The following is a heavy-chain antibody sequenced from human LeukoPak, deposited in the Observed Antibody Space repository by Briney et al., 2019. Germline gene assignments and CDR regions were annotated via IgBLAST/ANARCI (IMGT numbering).Heavy chain of an antibody. CDR3: ATPLVPAAMGDY. CDR1: GFTFDDYA. D-gene: IGHD2-2*01. J-gene: IGHJ4*02. V-gene: IGHV3-43*02. CDR2: ISGDGGST. Sequence: GGSLRLSCAASGFTFDDYAMHWVRQAPGKGLEWVSLISGDGGSTYYADSVKGRFTISRDNSKNSLYLQMNSLRTEDTALYYCATPLVPAAMGDYWGQGTLVTVSS.